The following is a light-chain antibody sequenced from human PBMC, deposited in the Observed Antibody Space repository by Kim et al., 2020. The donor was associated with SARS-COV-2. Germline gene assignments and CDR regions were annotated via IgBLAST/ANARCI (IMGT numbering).Light chain of an antibody. J-gene: IGKJ2*01. CDR1: QDIRSD. V-gene: IGKV1-17*01. Sequence: DIQMTQSPSSLSASVGDRVTITCRASQDIRSDLGWYQQTPGKAPKRLIYAASTLQSGVPSRFSGSGSGTEFTLTITSLQPEDFATYYCLQHNKYPYTFGQGTKLEI. CDR2: AAS. CDR3: LQHNKYPYT.